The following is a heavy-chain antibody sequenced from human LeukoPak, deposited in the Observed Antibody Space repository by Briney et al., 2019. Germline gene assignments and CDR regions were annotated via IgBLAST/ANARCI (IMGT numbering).Heavy chain of an antibody. D-gene: IGHD2-2*01. CDR1: GFTFSTYG. Sequence: GGSLRLSCAASGFTFSTYGMSWVRQAPGKGLAWVSGISGSGDSTYYADSVRGRFTISRDNSKNTLFLQMNSLRAEDTAVYYCAHGAMYQLDYWGQGTLVTVSS. V-gene: IGHV3-23*01. CDR3: AHGAMYQLDY. J-gene: IGHJ4*02. CDR2: ISGSGDST.